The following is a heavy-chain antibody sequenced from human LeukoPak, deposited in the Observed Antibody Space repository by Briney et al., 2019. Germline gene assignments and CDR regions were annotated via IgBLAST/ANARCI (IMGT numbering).Heavy chain of an antibody. J-gene: IGHJ4*02. CDR1: GTSITSYY. V-gene: IGHV4-59*08. D-gene: IGHD2-8*01. CDR3: AKWASDNRAFDL. CDR2: GHYSGNT. Sequence: SETLSLTCTVSGTSITSYYWNWIRQAPGQGPEWIGYGHYSGNTKLNPPLKSRVTISVDTSKNQFSLRLSSVTAADTAVYFCAKWASDNRAFDLWGQGTLVTVSS.